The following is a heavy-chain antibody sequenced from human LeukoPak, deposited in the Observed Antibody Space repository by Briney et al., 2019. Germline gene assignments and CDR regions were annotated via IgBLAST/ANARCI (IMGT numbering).Heavy chain of an antibody. Sequence: SETLSLTCGVSGGAITNYYWNWIRQAPGKGLEWLGYIYYTGSTTYNPSVKSRITISLDTSKKQISLKLRSVTAADTAVYYCARTVADKTRGDDAFDIWGQGTMVTVSS. D-gene: IGHD4-23*01. V-gene: IGHV4-59*01. CDR2: IYYTGST. CDR1: GGAITNYY. J-gene: IGHJ3*02. CDR3: ARTVADKTRGDDAFDI.